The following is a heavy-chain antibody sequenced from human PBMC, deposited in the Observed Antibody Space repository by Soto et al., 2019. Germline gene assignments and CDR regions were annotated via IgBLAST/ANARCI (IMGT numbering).Heavy chain of an antibody. CDR1: GYTFSSYA. D-gene: IGHD2-2*01. J-gene: IGHJ6*02. V-gene: IGHV1-69*01. Sequence: QVQLVQSGAEVKKPGASVKVSCKASGYTFSSYAISWVRQAPGQGLEWMGGIIPIFGTANYAQKFQGRVTITADESTSTAYMELSSLRSEDTAVYYCARHVPAAGYYYGMDVWGQGTTVTVSS. CDR2: IIPIFGTA. CDR3: ARHVPAAGYYYGMDV.